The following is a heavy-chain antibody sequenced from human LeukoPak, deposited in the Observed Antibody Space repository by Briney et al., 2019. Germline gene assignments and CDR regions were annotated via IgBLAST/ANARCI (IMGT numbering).Heavy chain of an antibody. D-gene: IGHD4-17*01. V-gene: IGHV3-23*01. CDR1: GFTFSSYA. CDR3: ARGDYGDYVGAFDI. Sequence: GGSLRLSCAASGFTFSSYAMSWVRQAPGKGLEWVSAISGSGGSTYYADSVKGRFTISRDNAKNPLYLQMNSLRAEDTAVYYCARGDYGDYVGAFDIWGQGTMVTVSS. J-gene: IGHJ3*02. CDR2: ISGSGGST.